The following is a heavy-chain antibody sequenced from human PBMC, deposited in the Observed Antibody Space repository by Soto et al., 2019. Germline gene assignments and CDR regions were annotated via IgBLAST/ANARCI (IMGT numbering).Heavy chain of an antibody. Sequence: QMQLVQAGGGLVKPGGSLTLSCKSSGFTFSDYYMIWVRQTPGKVLECLSYISDSGSTIYYADSVRARFTIFRENAANSVYLQLDGLTDGDTAFYYCARGGSGWTRGGWLGPWGQGALVTVSS. CDR2: ISDSGSTI. CDR1: GFTFSDYY. V-gene: IGHV3-11*01. J-gene: IGHJ5*02. D-gene: IGHD6-25*01. CDR3: ARGGSGWTRGGWLGP.